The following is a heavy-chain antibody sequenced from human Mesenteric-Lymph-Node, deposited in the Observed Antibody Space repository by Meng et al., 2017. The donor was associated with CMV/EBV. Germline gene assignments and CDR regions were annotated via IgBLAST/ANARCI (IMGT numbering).Heavy chain of an antibody. CDR3: ARALGPVARPWYYGMDV. CDR1: GFTFSDHY. D-gene: IGHD2-2*02. J-gene: IGHJ6*02. V-gene: IGHV3-11*01. CDR2: ITSSGSST. Sequence: GESLRLSCAASGFTFSDHYMSWVRQAPGKGLEWVSHITSSGSSTYYADSVKGRFTISRDNAKNSLYLQMNSLRVEDTAVYYCARALGPVARPWYYGMDVWGQGTTVTVSS.